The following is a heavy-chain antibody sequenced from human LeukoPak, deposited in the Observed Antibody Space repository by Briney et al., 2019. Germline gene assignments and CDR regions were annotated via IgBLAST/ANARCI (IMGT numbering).Heavy chain of an antibody. CDR2: IDPSASQT. CDR1: GYSFTNYW. V-gene: IGHV5-10-1*01. J-gene: IGHJ2*01. D-gene: IGHD1-14*01. CDR3: ARRNREKAISLDL. Sequence: GGSLRLSSEASGYSFTNYWISWVRQMPGRGLDWMGRIDPSASQTNYNPSFRGHITISVDRSISTVYLQWGSLQASDTAIYYCARRNREKAISLDLWGRGTVVTVSS.